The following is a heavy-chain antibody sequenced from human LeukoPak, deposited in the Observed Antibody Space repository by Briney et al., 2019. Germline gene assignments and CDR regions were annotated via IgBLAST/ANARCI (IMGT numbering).Heavy chain of an antibody. CDR3: ARESENIVVVPAASTDFDY. CDR1: GFTFSSYS. Sequence: GGSLRLSCAASGFTFSSYSMNWVRQAPGKGLEWVSSISSSSSYIYYADSVKGRFTISRDNAKNSLYLQMNSLRAEDTAVYYCARESENIVVVPAASTDFDYWGQGTLVTVSS. J-gene: IGHJ4*02. D-gene: IGHD2-2*01. V-gene: IGHV3-21*01. CDR2: ISSSSSYI.